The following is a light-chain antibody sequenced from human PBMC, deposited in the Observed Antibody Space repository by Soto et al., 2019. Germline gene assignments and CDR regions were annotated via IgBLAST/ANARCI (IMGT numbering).Light chain of an antibody. Sequence: SYELTQPPSVSVSPGQTASITCSGDKLGDKYACWYQQKPGQSPVLVIYQDTMRPSGIPERFSGSSSGDTVTLTISGTQAMDEADYYCQAWDSSTVYVLFGGGTKLTVL. V-gene: IGLV3-1*01. J-gene: IGLJ2*01. CDR3: QAWDSSTVYVL. CDR2: QDT. CDR1: KLGDKY.